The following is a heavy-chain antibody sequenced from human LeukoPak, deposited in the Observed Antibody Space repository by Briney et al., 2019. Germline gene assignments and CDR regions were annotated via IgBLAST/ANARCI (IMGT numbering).Heavy chain of an antibody. CDR2: IYYSGST. J-gene: IGHJ3*02. Sequence: PSETLSLTCIVSGDSISSSSYYWGWIRQPPGKGLEYLGNIYYSGSTYYNPSLKSRVTISVDTSKNQFSLKLSSVTAADTAFYYCARNGPSSSSFPGGAFDIWGQGTMVTVSS. D-gene: IGHD6-13*01. CDR1: GDSISSSSYY. V-gene: IGHV4-39*01. CDR3: ARNGPSSSSFPGGAFDI.